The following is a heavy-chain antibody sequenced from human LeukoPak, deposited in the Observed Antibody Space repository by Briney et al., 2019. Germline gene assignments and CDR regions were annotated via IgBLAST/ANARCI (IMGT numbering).Heavy chain of an antibody. CDR1: GFTFSDYS. CDR3: ARDQGGGWYFDV. J-gene: IGHJ2*01. V-gene: IGHV3-11*05. Sequence: GGSLRLSCAASGFTFSDYSMNWVRQAPGEGLEWVSYISSSSSYTNHADSVKGRFTISRDNAKNSLYLQMNSLRVEDTAVYYCARDQGGGWYFDVWGRGTLVTVSS. D-gene: IGHD1-26*01. CDR2: ISSSSSYT.